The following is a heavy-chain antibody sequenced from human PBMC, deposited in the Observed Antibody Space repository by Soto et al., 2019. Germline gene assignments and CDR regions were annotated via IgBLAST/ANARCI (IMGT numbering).Heavy chain of an antibody. V-gene: IGHV1-18*01. CDR1: GYTFTSYG. J-gene: IGHJ6*02. CDR2: ISAYNGNT. CDR3: ARSYYYGSGSYYGTRGTVDYYYGMDV. Sequence: QVQLVQSGAEVKKPGASVKVSCKASGYTFTSYGISWVRQAPGQGLEWMGWISAYNGNTNYAQKLQGRVTMTTDTSKSTAYMELRSLRSDDTAVYYCARSYYYGSGSYYGTRGTVDYYYGMDVWGQGTTVTVSS. D-gene: IGHD3-10*01.